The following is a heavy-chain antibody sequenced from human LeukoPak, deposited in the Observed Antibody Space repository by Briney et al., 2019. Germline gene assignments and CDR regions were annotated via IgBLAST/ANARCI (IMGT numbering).Heavy chain of an antibody. D-gene: IGHD6-19*01. Sequence: GGSLRLSCAASGFTVSSNYMSWVRQAPGKGLEWVSVIYSGGSTYYADSVRGRFTISRDSSKNTLYLQMNNLRAEDTALYYCARACTSQYTIGCPDFWGQGTLVTVSS. J-gene: IGHJ4*02. CDR1: GFTVSSNY. CDR2: IYSGGST. CDR3: ARACTSQYTIGCPDF. V-gene: IGHV3-53*01.